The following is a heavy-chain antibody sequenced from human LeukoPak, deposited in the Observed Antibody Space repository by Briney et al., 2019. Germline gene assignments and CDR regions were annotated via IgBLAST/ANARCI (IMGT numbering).Heavy chain of an antibody. Sequence: SETLSLTCTVSGGSISSYYWSWIRQPPGKGLEWIGYIYYSGSTNYNPSLKSRVTIPVDTSKNQFSLKLSSVTAADTAVYYCARSREGQDYDFWSGTYYYMDVWGKGTTVTVSS. V-gene: IGHV4-59*01. CDR1: GGSISSYY. CDR2: IYYSGST. CDR3: ARSREGQDYDFWSGTYYYMDV. J-gene: IGHJ6*03. D-gene: IGHD3-3*01.